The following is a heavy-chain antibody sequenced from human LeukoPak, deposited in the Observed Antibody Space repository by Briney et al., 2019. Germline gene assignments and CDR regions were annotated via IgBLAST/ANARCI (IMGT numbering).Heavy chain of an antibody. V-gene: IGHV4-31*11. J-gene: IGHJ5*02. CDR2: IYYGGST. CDR3: ARDLGPPANWFDP. D-gene: IGHD2-15*01. CDR1: GGSFSGYY. Sequence: SETLSLTCAVYGGSFSGYYWSWIRQHPGKGLEWIGYIYYGGSTYYNPSLKSRVTISVDTSKNQFSLKLSSVTAADTAVYYCARDLGPPANWFDPWGQGTLVTVSS.